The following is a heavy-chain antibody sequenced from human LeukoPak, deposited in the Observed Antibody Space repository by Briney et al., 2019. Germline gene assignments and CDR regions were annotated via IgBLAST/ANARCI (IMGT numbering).Heavy chain of an antibody. D-gene: IGHD3-3*01. V-gene: IGHV6-1*01. CDR2: TYYRSKWYN. Sequence: SQTLSLTCAISGDSVSSNSAAWNWIRQSPSRGLEWLGRTYYRSKWYNDYAVSGKSRITINPDTSKNQFSLQLNSVTPEDTAVYYCARAYSGAVDYYYYGMDVWGQGTTVTVSS. CDR3: ARAYSGAVDYYYYGMDV. CDR1: GDSVSSNSAA. J-gene: IGHJ6*02.